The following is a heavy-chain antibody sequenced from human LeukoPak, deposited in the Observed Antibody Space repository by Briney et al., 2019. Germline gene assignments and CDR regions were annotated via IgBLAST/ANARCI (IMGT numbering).Heavy chain of an antibody. V-gene: IGHV4-61*02. CDR1: GGSINSGSYY. Sequence: SETLSLTCTVSGGSINSGSYYWSWIRQPAGKGLEWIGRIYTSGSTNYNPSLKSRVTISVDTSKNQFSLKLSSVTAADTAVYYCVRFSSSAFDIWGQETMVTVSS. D-gene: IGHD6-6*01. CDR3: VRFSSSAFDI. J-gene: IGHJ3*02. CDR2: IYTSGST.